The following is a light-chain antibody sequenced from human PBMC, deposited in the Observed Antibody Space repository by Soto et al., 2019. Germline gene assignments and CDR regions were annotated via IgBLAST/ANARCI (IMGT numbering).Light chain of an antibody. CDR1: SSDVGGYDY. V-gene: IGLV2-14*01. CDR2: EVN. Sequence: QSALAQPASVSGSPGQSVTISCTGTSSDVGGYDYVSWYQQHPGTAPKLMLYEVNNRPSGVSNRFSGSKSGNTASLIISGLQTEDEADYYCSAYTHTSTLIFGNGTKVTV. J-gene: IGLJ1*01. CDR3: SAYTHTSTLI.